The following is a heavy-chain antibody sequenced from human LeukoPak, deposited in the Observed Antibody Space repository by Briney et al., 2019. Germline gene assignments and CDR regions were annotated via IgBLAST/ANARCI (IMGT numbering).Heavy chain of an antibody. D-gene: IGHD2-2*02. V-gene: IGHV3-23*01. CDR1: GFTFRSYA. CDR2: ISDSVGRT. Sequence: GGSLRLSCGASGFTFRSYAMTWVRQAPGKGLEWVSGISDSVGRTEYADSVKGRFTISRDNSKNTLYLQLSSLRAEDTAVYYCAKAPNPPPYTEFYFDYWGQGTLVTVSS. J-gene: IGHJ4*02. CDR3: AKAPNPPPYTEFYFDY.